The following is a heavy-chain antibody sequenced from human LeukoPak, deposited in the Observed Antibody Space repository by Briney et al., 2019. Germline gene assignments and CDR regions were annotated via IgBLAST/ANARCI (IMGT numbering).Heavy chain of an antibody. V-gene: IGHV3-11*01. CDR1: GFTFSDYY. CDR2: ITGSGNSI. CDR3: AKDVSTSYYYYYYYMDV. J-gene: IGHJ6*03. D-gene: IGHD2-2*01. Sequence: GGSLRLSCEASGFTFSDYYMSWIRQAPGRGLEWLSYITGSGNSIYYLDSMKGRFTISRDNAKNSLYLQMNSLRAEDTAVYYCAKDVSTSYYYYYYYMDVWGRGTTVTVSS.